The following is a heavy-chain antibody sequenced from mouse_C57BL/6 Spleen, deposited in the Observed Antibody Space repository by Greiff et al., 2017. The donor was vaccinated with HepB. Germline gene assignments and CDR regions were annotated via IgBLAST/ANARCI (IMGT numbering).Heavy chain of an antibody. D-gene: IGHD2-5*01. CDR2: IYPGDGDT. Sequence: VQLQQSGPELVKPGASVKISCKASGYAFSSSWMNWVKQRPGKGLEWIGRIYPGDGDTNYNGKFKGKATLTADKSSSTAYMQLSSLTSEDSAVYFCARSDSNYPAWVAYWGQGTLVTVSA. J-gene: IGHJ3*01. CDR1: GYAFSSSW. CDR3: ARSDSNYPAWVAY. V-gene: IGHV1-82*01.